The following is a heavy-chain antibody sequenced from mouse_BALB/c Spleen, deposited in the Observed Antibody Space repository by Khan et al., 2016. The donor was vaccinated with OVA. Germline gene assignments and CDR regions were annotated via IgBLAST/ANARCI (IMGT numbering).Heavy chain of an antibody. CDR3: ARDESYYYRDYFDY. D-gene: IGHD1-1*01. CDR1: GYLITSGCY. Sequence: EVQLQESGPGLVKPSQSLSLTCSVTGYLITSGCYWNWIRQFPGNKLEWMGHISYDGNNNYNPSLKNRISITRDTSKNQYFLRLYSVTTEDTATYYCARDESYYYRDYFDYWGKGTTLTVSS. CDR2: ISYDGNN. J-gene: IGHJ2*01. V-gene: IGHV3-6*02.